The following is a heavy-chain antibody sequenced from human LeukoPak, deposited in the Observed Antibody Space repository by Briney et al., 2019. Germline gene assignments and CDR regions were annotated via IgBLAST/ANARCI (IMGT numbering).Heavy chain of an antibody. CDR1: GFTFSSYS. Sequence: PGGSLRLSCAASGFTFSSYSMNWVRQAPGKGLEWVSSISSSSSYIYYADSVKGRFTISRDNAKNSLYLQMNSLRAEDTAVYYCAKDGVAYYYDLGDAFDIWGQGTMVTVSS. CDR2: ISSSSSYI. J-gene: IGHJ3*02. CDR3: AKDGVAYYYDLGDAFDI. V-gene: IGHV3-21*01. D-gene: IGHD3-22*01.